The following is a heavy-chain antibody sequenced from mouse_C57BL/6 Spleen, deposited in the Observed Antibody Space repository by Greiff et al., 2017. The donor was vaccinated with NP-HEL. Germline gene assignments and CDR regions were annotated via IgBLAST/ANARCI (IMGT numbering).Heavy chain of an antibody. CDR2: IYPSDSET. D-gene: IGHD2-5*01. J-gene: IGHJ1*03. V-gene: IGHV1-61*01. CDR3: ARSAPANYSNYSGYFDV. CDR1: GYTFTSYW. Sequence: QVQLQQSGAELVRPGSSVKLSCKASGYTFTSYWMDWVKQRPGQGLEWIGNIYPSDSETHYNQKFKDKATLTVDKSSSTAYMQLSSLTSEDSAVYYCARSAPANYSNYSGYFDVWGTGTTVTFSS.